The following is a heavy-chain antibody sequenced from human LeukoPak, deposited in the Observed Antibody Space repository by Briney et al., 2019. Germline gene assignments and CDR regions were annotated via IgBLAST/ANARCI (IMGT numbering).Heavy chain of an antibody. D-gene: IGHD2-15*01. CDR3: ARLLAGCPGGRCRAHFDY. CDR2: IYYGGST. J-gene: IGHJ4*02. CDR1: GDSINSNY. V-gene: IGHV4-59*01. Sequence: SETLSLTCSVSGDSINSNYWSWMRQPPGKGLEWIGYIYYGGSTNYNPSFKSRVSMSVDTSKNQFSLNLSSVTAADTAVYHCARLLAGCPGGRCRAHFDYWGQGTLVTVSS.